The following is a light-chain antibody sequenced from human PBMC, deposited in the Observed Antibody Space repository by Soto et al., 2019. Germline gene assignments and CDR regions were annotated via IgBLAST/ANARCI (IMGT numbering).Light chain of an antibody. J-gene: IGLJ2*01. CDR2: EGS. CDR1: SSDVGSYNL. V-gene: IGLV2-23*01. CDR3: CSYAGFRV. Sequence: QSALTQPASVSGSPGQSITISCTGTSSDVGSYNLVSWYQQHPGKAPKLMIYEGSKWPSGVSNRFSGSKSGNTASLTISGLQAEDEADYYCCSYAGFRVFGGGTKLTVL.